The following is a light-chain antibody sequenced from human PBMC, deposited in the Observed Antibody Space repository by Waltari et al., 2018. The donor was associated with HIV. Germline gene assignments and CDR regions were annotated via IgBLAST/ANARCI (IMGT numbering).Light chain of an antibody. CDR3: SSYASSSALL. CDR2: DVN. V-gene: IGLV2-14*03. J-gene: IGLJ3*02. Sequence: QSALTQPASVSGSPGQSITISCTGTSTDIGGFYYVSWYQQHPGTAPKLIISDVNARPSGISDRFSGSKSGNTASLTISGLQPEDEAYYHCSSYASSSALLFGGGTKLTVV. CDR1: STDIGGFYY.